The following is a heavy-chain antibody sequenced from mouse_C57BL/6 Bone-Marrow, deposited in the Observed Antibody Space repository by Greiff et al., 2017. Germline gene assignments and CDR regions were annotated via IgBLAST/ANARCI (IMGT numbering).Heavy chain of an antibody. V-gene: IGHV1-64*01. CDR3: AREGYYGQFAY. D-gene: IGHD1-1*01. J-gene: IGHJ3*01. CDR2: IHPNSGST. CDR1: GYSFTSYW. Sequence: QVQLQQPGAELVKPGASVKLSCTASGYSFTSYWMHWVKQRPGQGLEWIGMIHPNSGSTNYNEKFKSKATLTVDKSSSTAYMQLSSLTSEDSAVYYCAREGYYGQFAYWGQGTLVTVSA.